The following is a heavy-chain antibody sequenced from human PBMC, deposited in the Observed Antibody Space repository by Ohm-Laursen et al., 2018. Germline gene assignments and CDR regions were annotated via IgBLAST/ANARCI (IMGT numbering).Heavy chain of an antibody. CDR1: GYTFTGNC. Sequence: ASVKVSCNASGYTFTGNCLHWVRQAPGQGLEWLGWINPNTGDTNYAQKFQGRVTMTRDTSISTAYMELSRLRSDDTAVYYCARDPAAGTGFDYWGQGTLATVSS. J-gene: IGHJ4*02. CDR2: INPNTGDT. D-gene: IGHD6-13*01. CDR3: ARDPAAGTGFDY. V-gene: IGHV1-2*02.